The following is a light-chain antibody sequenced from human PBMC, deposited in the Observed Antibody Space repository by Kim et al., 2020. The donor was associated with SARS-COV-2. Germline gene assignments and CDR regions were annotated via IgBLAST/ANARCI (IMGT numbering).Light chain of an antibody. CDR2: GAS. J-gene: IGKJ1*01. CDR3: QQYNDWWT. Sequence: SVSPGEEATLSCRASQSVSSNLAWYQQKPGQAPRLLIYGASTRATGIPARFSGSGSGTEFTLTISNLQSEDVAVYYCQQYNDWWTFGQGTKVDIK. CDR1: QSVSSN. V-gene: IGKV3-15*01.